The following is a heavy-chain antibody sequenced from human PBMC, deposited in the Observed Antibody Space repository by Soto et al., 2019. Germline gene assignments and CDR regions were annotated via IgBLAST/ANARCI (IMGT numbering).Heavy chain of an antibody. CDR2: ISASGDNT. V-gene: IGHV3-23*01. J-gene: IGHJ4*02. CDR1: GFTFNRYG. Sequence: PGGSLRLSCAASGFTFNRYGMSWVRQAPGKGLEWVSAISASGDNTYYADSVKGRFTISRDSSNNTLYLQMNSLRADDTALYYCVKLRLELLYLDSWGRGALVTVSS. CDR3: VKLRLELLYLDS. D-gene: IGHD1-7*01.